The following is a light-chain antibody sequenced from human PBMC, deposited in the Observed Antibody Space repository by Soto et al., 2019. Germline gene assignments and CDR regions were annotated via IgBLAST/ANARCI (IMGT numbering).Light chain of an antibody. CDR1: QSISSN. J-gene: IGKJ1*01. Sequence: IVMTQSPATLSVSPGERATLSCWASQSISSNLAWYQQKPGQAPRLLIYGASTRATGIPARFSGSRSGTEFTLTINSLQSEDFAFYYCQQYNNWPRTFGQGTKVEIK. V-gene: IGKV3-15*01. CDR3: QQYNNWPRT. CDR2: GAS.